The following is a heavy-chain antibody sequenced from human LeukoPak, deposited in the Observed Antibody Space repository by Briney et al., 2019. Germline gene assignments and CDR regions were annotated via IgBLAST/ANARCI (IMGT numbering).Heavy chain of an antibody. J-gene: IGHJ6*04. Sequence: SVTVSFTASGGTFSSYAISRVRQAQGQGKEWMGGIIPIFGTANYAQKFQGRVTITADESTSTSYMELSSLRSEDTAVYYCATPRYSSCWSVGSYCMDVWGKGTTVTVSS. CDR3: ATPRYSSCWSVGSYCMDV. CDR2: IIPIFGTA. D-gene: IGHD6-19*01. V-gene: IGHV1-69*01. CDR1: GGTFSSYA.